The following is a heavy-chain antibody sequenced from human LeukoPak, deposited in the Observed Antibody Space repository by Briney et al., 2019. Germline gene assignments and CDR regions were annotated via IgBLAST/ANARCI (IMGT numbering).Heavy chain of an antibody. J-gene: IGHJ6*02. CDR1: GGSISSYF. Sequence: SETLTLTCTVSGGSISSYFWSWIRQPPGKGLERIGYIHYSGKTNYNPSLKSRVTISVDTSKNQFSLKLSSVTAADTAVYYCARVGGGGYYYGMDVWGQGTTVTVSS. CDR2: IHYSGKT. D-gene: IGHD2-15*01. CDR3: ARVGGGGYYYGMDV. V-gene: IGHV4-59*01.